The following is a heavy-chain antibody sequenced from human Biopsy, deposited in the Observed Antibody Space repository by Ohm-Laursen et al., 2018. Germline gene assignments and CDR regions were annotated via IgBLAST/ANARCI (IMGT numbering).Heavy chain of an antibody. J-gene: IGHJ3*02. Sequence: SDTLSLTCTVSVRSIRSDYWRWIRQTPGKGLVWIGYLYYSGSTNYNPSIKSRVTISVAVDTSKSQFSLRLSSVTAADTAMYYCARGEAGVYDALDIWGQGTMVIVSS. CDR2: LYYSGST. D-gene: IGHD3-10*01. CDR3: ARGEAGVYDALDI. V-gene: IGHV4-59*07. CDR1: VRSIRSDY.